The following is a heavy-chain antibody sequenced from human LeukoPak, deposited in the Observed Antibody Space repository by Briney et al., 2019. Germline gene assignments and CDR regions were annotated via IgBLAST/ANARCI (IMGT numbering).Heavy chain of an antibody. Sequence: GGSLRLSCAASGFTFTNYWMNWVRQAPGKGLEWVANIKQGGSETFYVDSVKGRFTISRDNAKNSLHLQMNSLRAEDTAIYYCARGVGRFTSGHVDVWGKGTTVTVSS. CDR2: IKQGGSET. CDR1: GFTFTNYW. J-gene: IGHJ6*04. CDR3: ARGVGRFTSGHVDV. V-gene: IGHV3-7*01. D-gene: IGHD1-26*01.